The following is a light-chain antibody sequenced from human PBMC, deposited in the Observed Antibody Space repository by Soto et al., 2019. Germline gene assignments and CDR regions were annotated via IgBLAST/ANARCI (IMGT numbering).Light chain of an antibody. Sequence: DIVMTQSPDSLAVSLGERATINCKSSQSVLYTSNNKNHLAWYQQKPGQPPKLLIYWAPTRESGVPDRFSGSGSRTDFTLTIRSLQAEDVAVYYCHQFYSIPITFGPGTKVDIK. CDR3: HQFYSIPIT. J-gene: IGKJ3*01. CDR2: WAP. CDR1: QSVLYTSNNKNH. V-gene: IGKV4-1*01.